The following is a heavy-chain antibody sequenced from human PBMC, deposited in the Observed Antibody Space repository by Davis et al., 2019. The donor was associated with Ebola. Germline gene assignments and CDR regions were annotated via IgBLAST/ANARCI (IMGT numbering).Heavy chain of an antibody. CDR3: ARRATVTNYDRAEYFQH. CDR2: INPSGCST. CDR1: GYTFTSYY. V-gene: IGHV1-46*03. Sequence: ASVKVSCKASGYTFTSYYMHWVRQAPGQGLEWMGIINPSGCSTSYAQKFQGRVTMTRDTSTSTVYMELSSLRSEDTAVYYCARRATVTNYDRAEYFQHWGQGTLVTVSS. D-gene: IGHD4-17*01. J-gene: IGHJ1*01.